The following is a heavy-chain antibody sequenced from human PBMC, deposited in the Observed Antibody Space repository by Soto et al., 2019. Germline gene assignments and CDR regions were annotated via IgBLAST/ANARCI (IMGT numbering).Heavy chain of an antibody. Sequence: GESLKISCKGSGYSFTSYWIGWVRQMPGKGLEWMGIIYPGDSDPRYSPSFQGQVTISADKSISTAYLQWSSLKASDTAMYYCARLRVPGGTMVRGVQYYFDYWGQGTLVTVSS. V-gene: IGHV5-51*01. CDR2: IYPGDSDP. CDR1: GYSFTSYW. CDR3: ARLRVPGGTMVRGVQYYFDY. D-gene: IGHD3-10*01. J-gene: IGHJ4*02.